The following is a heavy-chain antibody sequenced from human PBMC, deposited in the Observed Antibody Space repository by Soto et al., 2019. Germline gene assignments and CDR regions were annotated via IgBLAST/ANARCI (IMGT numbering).Heavy chain of an antibody. V-gene: IGHV1-69*01. CDR3: ARENSIASLSYYYGMDV. Sequence: QVQLVQSGAEVKKPRSSVKVSCKASGGSFTGHVISWVRQAPGQGLEWMGGIIPIFGTVNYAQKFQGRVTITADESTSTAYMELSSLRSEDTAVYYCARENSIASLSYYYGMDVWGQGTTVTVSS. CDR1: GGSFTGHV. J-gene: IGHJ6*02. CDR2: IIPIFGTV. D-gene: IGHD6-6*01.